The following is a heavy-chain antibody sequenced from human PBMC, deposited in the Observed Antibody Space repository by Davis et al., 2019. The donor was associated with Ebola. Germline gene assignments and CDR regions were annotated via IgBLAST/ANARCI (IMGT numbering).Heavy chain of an antibody. CDR2: ISSSGSTI. V-gene: IGHV3-48*04. Sequence: PGGSLRLSCAASGFTFSSYGMHWIRQAPGKGLEWVSYISSSGSTIYYADSVKSRFTISRDSAKNSLYLQMNSLRAEDTAVYYCASQGPGMDVWGQGTTVTVSS. CDR1: GFTFSSYG. J-gene: IGHJ6*02. CDR3: ASQGPGMDV.